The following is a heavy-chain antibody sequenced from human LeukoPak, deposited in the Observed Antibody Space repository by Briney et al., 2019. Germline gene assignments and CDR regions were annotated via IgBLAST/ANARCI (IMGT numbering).Heavy chain of an antibody. D-gene: IGHD3-10*01. Sequence: SETLSLTCSVSGGSISTYYWSWIRQPPGKGLEWIGNIFYSGTTYYSPSLKTRVTISLDTSRNQFSLKLNSVTAADTAVYYCAKSNGYGLVDIWGQGTMVTVSS. CDR1: GGSISTYY. V-gene: IGHV4-59*04. CDR2: IFYSGTT. J-gene: IGHJ3*02. CDR3: AKSNGYGLVDI.